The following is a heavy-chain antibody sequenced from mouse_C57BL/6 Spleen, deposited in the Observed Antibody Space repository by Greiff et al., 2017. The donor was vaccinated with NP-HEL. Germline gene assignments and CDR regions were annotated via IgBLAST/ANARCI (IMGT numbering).Heavy chain of an antibody. CDR3: TSSGGYFDY. J-gene: IGHJ2*01. V-gene: IGHV1-15*01. D-gene: IGHD3-1*01. Sequence: QVQLQQSGAELVRPGASVTLSCKASGYTFTDYEMHWVKQTPVHGLEWIGAIDPETGGTAYNQKFKGKAILTADKSSSTAYMELRSLTYEDSAVYYCTSSGGYFDYWGQGTTLTVSS. CDR1: GYTFTDYE. CDR2: IDPETGGT.